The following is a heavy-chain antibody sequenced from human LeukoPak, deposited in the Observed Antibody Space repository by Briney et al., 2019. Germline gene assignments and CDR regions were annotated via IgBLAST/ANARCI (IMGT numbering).Heavy chain of an antibody. Sequence: ASVEVSCKASGYTFTSYGISWVRQAPGQGLEWMGWISAYNGNTNYAQKLRGRVTMTTDTSTSTAYMELRSLRSDDTAVYYCARGLKPAATRLYYFDYWGQGTLVTVSS. CDR2: ISAYNGNT. J-gene: IGHJ4*02. CDR3: ARGLKPAATRLYYFDY. D-gene: IGHD2-2*01. CDR1: GYTFTSYG. V-gene: IGHV1-18*01.